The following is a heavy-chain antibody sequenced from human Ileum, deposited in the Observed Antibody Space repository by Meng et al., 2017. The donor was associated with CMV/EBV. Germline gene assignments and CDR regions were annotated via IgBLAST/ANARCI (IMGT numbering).Heavy chain of an antibody. D-gene: IGHD5-12*01. CDR1: GFTVSGNH. CDR2: INSDGYT. V-gene: IGHV3-53*01. Sequence: GQRGRFEWGLIQAGESLRLCWAASGFTVSGNHMSWVRGAPGKGLEWVSDINSDGYTSYIDSVKGRFTISRDNSKNTVYFQMTSLRAEDTAIYYCARASPGYGGFPDWGQGTLVTVSS. J-gene: IGHJ4*02. CDR3: ARASPGYGGFPD.